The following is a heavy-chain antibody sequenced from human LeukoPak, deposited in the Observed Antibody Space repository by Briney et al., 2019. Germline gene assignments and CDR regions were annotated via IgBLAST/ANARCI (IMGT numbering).Heavy chain of an antibody. CDR1: GFTFSSYW. J-gene: IGHJ6*03. V-gene: IGHV3-7*01. D-gene: IGHD3-10*01. CDR2: IKQDGSEK. CDR3: ARAAEVLLWFGGMDV. Sequence: GGSLRLSCAASGFTFSSYWMSWVRQAPGKGLEWVANIKQDGSEKYYVDSVKGRFTISRDNAKNSLYLQMNSLRAEDTAVYYCARAAEVLLWFGGMDVWGKGTTVTVSS.